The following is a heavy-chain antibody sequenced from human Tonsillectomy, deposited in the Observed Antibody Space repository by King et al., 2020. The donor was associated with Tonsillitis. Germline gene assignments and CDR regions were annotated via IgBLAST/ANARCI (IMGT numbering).Heavy chain of an antibody. CDR2: INPNSGGT. CDR1: GDTFTGYY. CDR3: AGQSSNYYDSSYYGLDV. Sequence: VQLVESGAEVKKPGASVKVSCKASGDTFTGYYMHWVRQAPGQGLEWMGWINPNSGGTNYAQKFQGRVTMTRDTSISTAYMELSRLRSDDTAVYYCAGQSSNYYDSSYYGLDVWGQGTTVTVSS. D-gene: IGHD3-22*01. J-gene: IGHJ6*02. V-gene: IGHV1-2*02.